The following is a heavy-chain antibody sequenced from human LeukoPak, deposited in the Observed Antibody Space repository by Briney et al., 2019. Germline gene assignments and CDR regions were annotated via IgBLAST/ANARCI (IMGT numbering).Heavy chain of an antibody. Sequence: SETLSLSCAVYGGSFSGYYWSWIRQPPGKGLEWIGEINHSGSTNYNPSLKSRVTISVDTSKNQFSLKLSSVTAADTAVYYCAGGRFRVTYYFDYWGQGTLVTVSS. CDR1: GGSFSGYY. CDR2: INHSGST. D-gene: IGHD3-10*01. V-gene: IGHV4-34*01. CDR3: AGGRFRVTYYFDY. J-gene: IGHJ4*02.